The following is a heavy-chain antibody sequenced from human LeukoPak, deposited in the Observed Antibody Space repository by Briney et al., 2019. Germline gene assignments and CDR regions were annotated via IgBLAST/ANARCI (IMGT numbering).Heavy chain of an antibody. CDR3: AKDPSYLWFGELSAGFDP. Sequence: PGGSLRLPCAASGFTFSSYAMSWVRQAPGKGLEWVSAISGSGGSTYYADSVKGRFTISRDNSKNTLYLQMNSLRAEDTAVYYCAKDPSYLWFGELSAGFDPWGQGTLVTVSS. CDR1: GFTFSSYA. J-gene: IGHJ5*02. CDR2: ISGSGGST. V-gene: IGHV3-23*01. D-gene: IGHD3-10*01.